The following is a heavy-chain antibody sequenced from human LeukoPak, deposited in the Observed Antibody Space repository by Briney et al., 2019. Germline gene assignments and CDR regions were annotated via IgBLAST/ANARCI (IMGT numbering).Heavy chain of an antibody. CDR1: GFTFSSYG. V-gene: IGHV3-30*03. CDR2: ISYDGTNK. Sequence: GRSLRLSCAASGFTFSSYGMHWVRQAPGKGLEWVAVISYDGTNKHYIDSVKGRFTISRDNSKNTLYLQMNSLRDEDTAVYYCARDRIAAVGYFDYWGQGTLVTVSS. D-gene: IGHD6-13*01. CDR3: ARDRIAAVGYFDY. J-gene: IGHJ4*02.